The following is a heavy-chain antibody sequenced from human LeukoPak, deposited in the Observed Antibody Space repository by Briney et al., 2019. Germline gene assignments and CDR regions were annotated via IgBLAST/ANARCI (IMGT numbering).Heavy chain of an antibody. J-gene: IGHJ4*02. V-gene: IGHV4-39*07. Sequence: SETLSLTCTVSGGSISSSSYYWGWIRQPPGKGLEWIGSIYYSGSTYYNPSLKSRVTISLDTSKNQFSLKLSSVTAADTAVYYCARAKGMVRGVIDYWGQGTLVTVSS. D-gene: IGHD3-10*01. CDR1: GGSISSSSYY. CDR3: ARAKGMVRGVIDY. CDR2: IYYSGST.